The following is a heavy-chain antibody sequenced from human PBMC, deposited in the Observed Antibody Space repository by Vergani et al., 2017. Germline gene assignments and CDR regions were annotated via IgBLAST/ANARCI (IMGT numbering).Heavy chain of an antibody. CDR3: ARVRGRSWFDP. CDR2: ISPDGFST. Sequence: QVQLVQSGAEVGKPGASVKISCKASGYTFTAYYIHWVRQAPEQGLEWVGVISPDGFSTFYAQKFQGRVTMTRDTSISTAYMELSRLRSDDTAVYYCARVRGRSWFDPWGQGTLVTVSS. D-gene: IGHD3-16*01. V-gene: IGHV1-2*02. CDR1: GYTFTAYY. J-gene: IGHJ5*02.